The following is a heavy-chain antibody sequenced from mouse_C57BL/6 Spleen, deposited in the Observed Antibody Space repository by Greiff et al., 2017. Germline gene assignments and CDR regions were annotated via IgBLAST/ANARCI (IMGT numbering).Heavy chain of an antibody. Sequence: EVQGVESGGGLVQPGGSMKLSCAASGFTFSDAWMDWVRQSPEKGLEWVAEIRNKANNHATYYAESVKGRFTISRDDSKSSVYLQMNSLRAEDTGIYYCTRTDYYGSSYWYFDVWGTGTTVTVSS. CDR3: TRTDYYGSSYWYFDV. J-gene: IGHJ1*03. CDR2: IRNKANNHAT. CDR1: GFTFSDAW. D-gene: IGHD1-1*01. V-gene: IGHV6-6*01.